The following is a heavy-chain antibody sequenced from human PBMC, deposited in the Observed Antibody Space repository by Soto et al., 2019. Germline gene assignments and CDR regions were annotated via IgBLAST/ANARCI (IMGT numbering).Heavy chain of an antibody. CDR3: ARDRRVTKNWFDP. Sequence: QVQLVQSGAEVKKPGSSVKVSCKASGGTFSSYAISWVRQAPGQGLEWMGGIIPIFGTANYAQKFQGRVKITADETTSTAYMELSSLRSEDTAVYYRARDRRVTKNWFDPWGQGTLVTVSS. D-gene: IGHD4-4*01. CDR2: IIPIFGTA. V-gene: IGHV1-69*01. CDR1: GGTFSSYA. J-gene: IGHJ5*02.